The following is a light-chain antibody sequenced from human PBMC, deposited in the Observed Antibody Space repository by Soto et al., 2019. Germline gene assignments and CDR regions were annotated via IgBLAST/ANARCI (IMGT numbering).Light chain of an antibody. CDR3: CSYAGSFSVI. J-gene: IGLJ2*01. V-gene: IGLV2-23*01. CDR1: HSDVGSYNL. CDR2: EDS. Sequence: ALTQPASVSGSPGQSITISCTGTHSDVGSYNLVSWYQQHPGKAPKLIIYEDSKRPSGVSNRFSGSKSGYTASLTISGLEAEDEADYYCCSYAGSFSVIFGGGTKLTVL.